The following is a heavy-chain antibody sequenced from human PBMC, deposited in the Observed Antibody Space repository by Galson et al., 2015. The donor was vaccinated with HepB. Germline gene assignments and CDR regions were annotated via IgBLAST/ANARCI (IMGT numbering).Heavy chain of an antibody. CDR3: AKAVMPYISSSLVS. CDR2: ISWGSHRV. Sequence: SLRLSCAASGFNFDDYAMYWVRHAPGKGLEWVAGISWGSHRVAYADSLKGRLAISRDNAKTFLYLQMLNLSAEDTAVYYCAKAVMPYISSSLVSWGQGNLVTVSS. J-gene: IGHJ5*02. V-gene: IGHV3-9*01. CDR1: GFNFDDYA. D-gene: IGHD6-6*01.